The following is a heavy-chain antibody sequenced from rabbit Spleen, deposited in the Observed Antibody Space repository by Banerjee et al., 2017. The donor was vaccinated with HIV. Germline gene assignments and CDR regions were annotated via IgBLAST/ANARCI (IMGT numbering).Heavy chain of an antibody. CDR3: ARDSGSSFSSYGMDL. Sequence: QEQLEESGGDLVKPGASLTLTCTASGFSFSNNYVMCWVRQAPGKGLEWIACISASNSGNTYYASWAKGRFTVSKTSSTTVTLQMTSLTAADTATYFCARDSGSSFSSYGMDLWGQGTLVTVS. J-gene: IGHJ6*01. V-gene: IGHV1S45*01. D-gene: IGHD8-1*01. CDR1: GFSFSNNYV. CDR2: ISASNSGNT.